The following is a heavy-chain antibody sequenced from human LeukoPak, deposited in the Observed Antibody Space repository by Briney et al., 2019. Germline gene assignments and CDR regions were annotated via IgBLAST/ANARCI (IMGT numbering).Heavy chain of an antibody. D-gene: IGHD3-22*01. V-gene: IGHV3-23*01. Sequence: PGGSLRLSCKASRFSFISYAMSRVRQAPGRGPEWVSQINGSGSNTYYADSVKGRFTISRDNAKSTLFLQMNSLRDEDTAVYYCVKAGGTFGYQYDSSGSFDLWGQGTLVTVSS. CDR1: RFSFISYA. CDR3: VKAGGTFGYQYDSSGSFDL. CDR2: INGSGSNT. J-gene: IGHJ4*02.